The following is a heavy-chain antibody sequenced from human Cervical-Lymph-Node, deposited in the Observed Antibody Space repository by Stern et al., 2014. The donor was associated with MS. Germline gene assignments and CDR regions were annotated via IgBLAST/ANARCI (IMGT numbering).Heavy chain of an antibody. Sequence: QVTFRESGPALVKPTQTLTLTCTFSGFSLSTSGLGVGWIRQPPGEALELLAYIYWDDQKRYSPSLKSRLTITKDTSKNQVVLTLTNVDPVDTATYYCAHRTAGPFDYWGQGTLVTVSS. J-gene: IGHJ4*02. CDR3: AHRTAGPFDY. CDR1: GFSLSTSGLG. V-gene: IGHV2-5*02. CDR2: IYWDDQK.